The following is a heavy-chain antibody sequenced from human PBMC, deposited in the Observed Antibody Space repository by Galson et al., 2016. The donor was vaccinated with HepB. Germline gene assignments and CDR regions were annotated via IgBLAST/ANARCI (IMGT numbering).Heavy chain of an antibody. CDR2: INQDGSER. Sequence: SLRLSCAASGSTFGRYWMSWVRQAPGKGPEWVAHINQDGSERYYVDSAKGRFTISRDNAENLLYLQRNSRRAEDTAVYHCARESRGSGSNIWGQGTLVTVSS. V-gene: IGHV3-7*03. D-gene: IGHD5-12*01. CDR3: ARESRGSGSNI. J-gene: IGHJ4*02. CDR1: GSTFGRYW.